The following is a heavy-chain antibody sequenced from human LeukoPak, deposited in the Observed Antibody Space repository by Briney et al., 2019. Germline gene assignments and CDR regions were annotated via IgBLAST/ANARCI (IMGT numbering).Heavy chain of an antibody. D-gene: IGHD2-15*01. CDR2: IHDSGST. V-gene: IGHV4-59*01. J-gene: IGHJ5*02. Sequence: SETLSLTCTVSGGSISSYDWXWXXXXXXXXXXXXAYIHDSGSTDYNPSLKSRVTISVETSKNQFSLKLSSVTAADTAVYYCARFQYSGEGRFDPWGQGTLVTVSS. CDR1: GGSISSYD. CDR3: ARFQYSGEGRFDP.